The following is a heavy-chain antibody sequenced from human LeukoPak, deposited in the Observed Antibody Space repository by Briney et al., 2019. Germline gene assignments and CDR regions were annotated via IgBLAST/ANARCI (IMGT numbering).Heavy chain of an antibody. CDR2: IYHSGST. J-gene: IGHJ4*02. D-gene: IGHD3-22*01. CDR3: ASQAPYYYDSSGYYEYANFDY. CDR1: SGSISTSNYY. V-gene: IGHV4-39*07. Sequence: SETLSLTCTVSSGSISTSNYYWGWVRQPPGKGLEWIGSIYHSGSTYYNPSLKSRVTISVDTSKNQFSLKLSSVTAADTAVYYCASQAPYYYDSSGYYEYANFDYWGQGTLVTVSS.